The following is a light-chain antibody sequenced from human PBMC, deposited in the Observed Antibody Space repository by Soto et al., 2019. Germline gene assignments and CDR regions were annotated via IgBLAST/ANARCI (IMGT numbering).Light chain of an antibody. V-gene: IGKV3-15*01. CDR3: QQYNDWPLT. CDR1: QSVSSS. Sequence: EIVMTQPPATLSASPGERATLSCRASQSVSSSLAWYQQKPGQAPRLLIYGASTRATGIPARFSGSGSGTEFTLTISSLQSEDFAVYYCQQYNDWPLTFGGGTKVEIK. J-gene: IGKJ4*01. CDR2: GAS.